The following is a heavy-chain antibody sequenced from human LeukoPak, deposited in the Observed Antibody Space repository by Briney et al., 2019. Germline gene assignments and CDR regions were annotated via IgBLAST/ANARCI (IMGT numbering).Heavy chain of an antibody. CDR2: ISSSSSYI. CDR1: GFTFSSYS. Sequence: PGGSLRLSCAASGFTFSSYSMNWVRQAPGKGLEWVSSISSSSSYIYYADSVKGRFTISRDNAKNSLYLQMNSLRAEDTAVYYCAKVAFRRDGYNFVYLGFDYWGQGTLVTVSS. V-gene: IGHV3-21*04. D-gene: IGHD5-24*01. CDR3: AKVAFRRDGYNFVYLGFDY. J-gene: IGHJ4*02.